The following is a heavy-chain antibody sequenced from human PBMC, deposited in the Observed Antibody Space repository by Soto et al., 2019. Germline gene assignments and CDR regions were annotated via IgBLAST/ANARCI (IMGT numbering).Heavy chain of an antibody. J-gene: IGHJ6*03. CDR3: ARDGYCTNGVCFRVIFNYYYYMDV. Sequence: GGSLRLSCAASGFTFSSYWMSWVRQAPGKGLEWVANIKQDGSEKYYVDSVKGRFTISRDNAKNSLYLQMNSLRAEDTAVYYCARDGYCTNGVCFRVIFNYYYYMDVWGKGTTVTVSS. V-gene: IGHV3-7*01. D-gene: IGHD2-8*01. CDR1: GFTFSSYW. CDR2: IKQDGSEK.